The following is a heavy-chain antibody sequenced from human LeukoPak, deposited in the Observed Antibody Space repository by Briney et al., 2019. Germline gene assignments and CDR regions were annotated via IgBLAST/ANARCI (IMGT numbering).Heavy chain of an antibody. CDR3: ARDLTDYGDYPYYGMDV. V-gene: IGHV3-21*01. J-gene: IGHJ6*02. Sequence: GGSLRLSCAASGFTFRSYAMSWVRQAPGKGLEWVSSISSSSSYIYYADSVKGRFTISRDNAKNSLYLQMNSLRAEDTAVYYCARDLTDYGDYPYYGMDVWGQGTTVTVSS. CDR2: ISSSSSYI. CDR1: GFTFRSYA. D-gene: IGHD4-17*01.